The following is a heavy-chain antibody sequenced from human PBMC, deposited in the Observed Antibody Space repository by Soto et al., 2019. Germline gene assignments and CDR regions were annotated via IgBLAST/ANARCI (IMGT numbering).Heavy chain of an antibody. V-gene: IGHV4-4*02. Sequence: SETLSLTCAVSSGSISSSNWWSWVRQPPGKGLEWIGEIYHSGSTNYNPSLKSRVTISVDKSKNQFSLKLSSVTAADTAVYYCARRALRFSEGFDPWGQGTLVTVSS. CDR3: ARRALRFSEGFDP. D-gene: IGHD3-3*01. J-gene: IGHJ5*02. CDR2: IYHSGST. CDR1: SGSISSSNW.